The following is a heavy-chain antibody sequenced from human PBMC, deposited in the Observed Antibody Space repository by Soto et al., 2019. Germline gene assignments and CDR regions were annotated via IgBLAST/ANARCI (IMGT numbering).Heavy chain of an antibody. D-gene: IGHD5-18*01. Sequence: GESLKISCKGSGNSIASTWIGWVRQMPGKGLEWMGIIYVGDSDTRYSPSFQGQVTISADKSISTAYLQWSSLKASDTAMYYCARTESGYSYGFADVWGQGTTVTVSS. J-gene: IGHJ6*02. V-gene: IGHV5-51*01. CDR1: GNSIASTW. CDR3: ARTESGYSYGFADV. CDR2: IYVGDSDT.